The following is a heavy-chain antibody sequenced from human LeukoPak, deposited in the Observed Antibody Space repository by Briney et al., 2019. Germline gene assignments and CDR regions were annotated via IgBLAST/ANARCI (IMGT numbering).Heavy chain of an antibody. Sequence: PGGSLRLSCAASGFTFSRYAILWVRQAPGKGLEWVSGISGSGGATYYADSVKGRFTISRDSSKNTVSSQMNSLRAEDTAIYYCAKDICERGYCSENKWFDPWGQGTLVTVSS. V-gene: IGHV3-23*01. CDR3: AKDICERGYCSENKWFDP. J-gene: IGHJ5*02. CDR1: GFTFSRYA. CDR2: ISGSGGAT. D-gene: IGHD2-15*01.